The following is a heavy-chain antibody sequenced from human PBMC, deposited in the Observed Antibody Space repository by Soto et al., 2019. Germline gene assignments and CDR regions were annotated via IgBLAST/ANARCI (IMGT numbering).Heavy chain of an antibody. CDR1: GFTFSDYY. V-gene: IGHV3-11*06. CDR2: ISSSSSYT. Sequence: GGSLRLSCAASGFTFSDYYMSWIRQAPGKGLEWVSYISSSSSYTNYADSVKGRFTISRDNAKNSLYLQMNSLRAEDTAVYYCARDWEVTTTEPNFDYWGQGTLVTVSS. CDR3: ARDWEVTTTEPNFDY. J-gene: IGHJ4*02. D-gene: IGHD4-17*01.